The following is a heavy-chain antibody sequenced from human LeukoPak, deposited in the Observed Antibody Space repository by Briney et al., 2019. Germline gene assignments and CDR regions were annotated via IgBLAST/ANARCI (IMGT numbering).Heavy chain of an antibody. CDR1: GFTFSSYA. V-gene: IGHV4-34*01. J-gene: IGHJ6*03. CDR2: INHSGST. D-gene: IGHD3-3*01. Sequence: GSLRLSCAASGFTFSSYAMSWVRQPPGKGLEWIGEINHSGSTNYNPSLKSRVTISVDTSKNQFSLKLSSVTAADTAVYYCARFVSDFWSGYYSYYYMDVWGKGTTVTVSS. CDR3: ARFVSDFWSGYYSYYYMDV.